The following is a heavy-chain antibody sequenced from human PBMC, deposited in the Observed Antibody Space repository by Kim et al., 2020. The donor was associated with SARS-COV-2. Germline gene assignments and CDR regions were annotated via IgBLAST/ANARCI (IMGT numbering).Heavy chain of an antibody. D-gene: IGHD3-22*01. CDR3: ARGNYYDSSGPTTGPTFDY. CDR1: GFTFSSYE. CDR2: ISSSGSTI. V-gene: IGHV3-48*03. Sequence: GGSLRLSCAASGFTFSSYEMNWVRQAPGKGLEWVSYISSSGSTIYYADSVKGRFTISRDNAKNSLYLQMNSLRAEDTAVYYCARGNYYDSSGPTTGPTFDYWGQGTLVTVSS. J-gene: IGHJ4*02.